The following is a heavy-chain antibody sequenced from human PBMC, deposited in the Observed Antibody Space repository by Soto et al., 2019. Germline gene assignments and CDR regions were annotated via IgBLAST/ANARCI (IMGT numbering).Heavy chain of an antibody. V-gene: IGHV3-30*18. Sequence: GGSLRLSCAASGFTFSSYGMHWVRQAPGKGLEWVAVISYDGSNKYYAGSVKGRFTISRDNSKNTLYLQMNSLRAEDTAVYYCAKDQWRFQPRMDIPGYWGQGTLVTVSS. CDR2: ISYDGSNK. J-gene: IGHJ4*02. D-gene: IGHD5-12*01. CDR1: GFTFSSYG. CDR3: AKDQWRFQPRMDIPGY.